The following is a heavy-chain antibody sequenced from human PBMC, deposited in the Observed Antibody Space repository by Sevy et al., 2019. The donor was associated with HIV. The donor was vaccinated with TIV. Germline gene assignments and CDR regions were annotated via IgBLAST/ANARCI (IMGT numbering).Heavy chain of an antibody. CDR3: ATGTTDSSISWVFDV. Sequence: GGSLRLSCAASGFTFFSHVMSWVRQAPGKGLKWVSGLSGSGGTTYYADSVKGRFSISRDNSKNKLYLQMSSLRIEDTAVYYCATGTTDSSISWVFDVWGQWTMVTVS. CDR2: LSGSGGTT. D-gene: IGHD6-13*01. V-gene: IGHV3-23*01. CDR1: GFTFFSHV. J-gene: IGHJ3*01.